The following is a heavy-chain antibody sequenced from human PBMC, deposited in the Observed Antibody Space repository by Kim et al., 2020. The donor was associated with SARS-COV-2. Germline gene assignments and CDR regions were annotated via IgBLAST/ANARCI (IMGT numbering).Heavy chain of an antibody. CDR2: ISYDGINK. CDR1: GFTFSSYA. V-gene: IGHV3-30-3*01. CDR3: ARDADDSSGYYYFWDY. J-gene: IGHJ4*02. Sequence: GGSLRLSCAASGFTFSSYAMHWVRQAPGKGLQWVAVISYDGINKYYADSVKGRFTISRDNSKNTLYLQMNSLRAEDTAVYYCARDADDSSGYYYFWDYWGQGTLVSVPS. D-gene: IGHD3-22*01.